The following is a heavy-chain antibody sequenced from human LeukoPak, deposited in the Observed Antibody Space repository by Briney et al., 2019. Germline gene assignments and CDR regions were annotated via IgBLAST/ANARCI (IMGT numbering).Heavy chain of an antibody. Sequence: SETRSLACTVYARSIGSSSSCWGWLRQPPGKGLEGLWRTYYSGSTYYNPSLKSRVTRTVHTAQNQWSLKPSSVTAADTAVYYWERDSLPGYYDFWSGNSGGYFDYWGQGTLVTVSS. CDR2: TYYSGST. D-gene: IGHD3-3*01. J-gene: IGHJ4*02. V-gene: IGHV4-39*07. CDR3: ERDSLPGYYDFWSGNSGGYFDY. CDR1: ARSIGSSSSC.